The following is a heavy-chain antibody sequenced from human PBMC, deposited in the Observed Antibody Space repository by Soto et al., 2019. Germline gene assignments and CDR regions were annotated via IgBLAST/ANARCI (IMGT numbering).Heavy chain of an antibody. V-gene: IGHV4-30-2*01. CDR2: IYHSGST. J-gene: IGHJ4*02. CDR1: GGSIGGVGYC. Sequence: SQPPPLPCSVSGGSIGGVGYCCSWIRQPPGKGLEWIGYIYHSGSTYYNPSLKSRVTISVDRSKNQFSLKLSSVTAADTAVYYCAAGGGLPRYYWGQGTLVIVSS. D-gene: IGHD5-12*01. CDR3: AAGGGLPRYY.